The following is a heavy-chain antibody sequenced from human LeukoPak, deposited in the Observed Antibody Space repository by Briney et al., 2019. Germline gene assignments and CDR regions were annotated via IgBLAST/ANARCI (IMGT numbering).Heavy chain of an antibody. D-gene: IGHD6-13*01. CDR1: GGSFSGYY. Sequence: SETLSLTCAVYGGSFSGYYWSWIRQPPGKRLEWIGEINHIGSTNYNPSLKSRVTISVDTSKNQFSLKLSSVTAADTAVYYCARVSVSAAAGTYYYYYGMDVWGQGTTVTASS. CDR3: ARVSVSAAAGTYYYYYGMDV. CDR2: INHIGST. J-gene: IGHJ6*02. V-gene: IGHV4-34*01.